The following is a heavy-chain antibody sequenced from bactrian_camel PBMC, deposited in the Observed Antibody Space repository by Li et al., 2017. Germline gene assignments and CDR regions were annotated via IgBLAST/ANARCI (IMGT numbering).Heavy chain of an antibody. V-gene: IGHV3S1*01. CDR2: IWPGVGST. CDR3: AVDRATCAGFLRRPSWADFAG. D-gene: IGHD5*01. CDR1: GYISGSNC. Sequence: HVQLVESGGGSVQAGGSLRLSCAASGYISGSNCIGWFRQTPEKEREGVAAIWPGVGSTYYADSVKGRFTISKDKDNKMLWLQMNDLKPEDTGMYHCAVDRATCAGFLRRPSWADFAGWGQGTQVTVS. J-gene: IGHJ6*01.